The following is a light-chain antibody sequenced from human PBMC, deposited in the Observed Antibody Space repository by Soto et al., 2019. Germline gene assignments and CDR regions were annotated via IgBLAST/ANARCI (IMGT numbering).Light chain of an antibody. CDR2: DVS. J-gene: IGLJ1*01. Sequence: QSALTQPASVSGSPGQSITISCTGTSSDVGGYDYVSWYQEYPGKAPTLMIYDVSNRPSGVSNRFTGSKSGNTASLTISGLQAEDEADYYCSSYTSSSTDVFGTGTKLTVL. V-gene: IGLV2-14*01. CDR3: SSYTSSSTDV. CDR1: SSDVGGYDY.